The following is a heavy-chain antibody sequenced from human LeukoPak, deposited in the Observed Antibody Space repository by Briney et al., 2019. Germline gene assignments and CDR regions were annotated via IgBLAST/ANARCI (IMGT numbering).Heavy chain of an antibody. CDR1: GFTFSSYG. CDR3: AKDQYFRSGYYSYFDY. D-gene: IGHD3-3*01. V-gene: IGHV3-30*02. J-gene: IGHJ4*02. Sequence: PGGSLRLSCAASGFTFSSYGMHWVRQAPGKGLEWVAFIRYDGSNKYYADSVKGRFTISRDNSKNTLYLQMNSLRAEDTAVYYCAKDQYFRSGYYSYFDYWGQGTLVTVS. CDR2: IRYDGSNK.